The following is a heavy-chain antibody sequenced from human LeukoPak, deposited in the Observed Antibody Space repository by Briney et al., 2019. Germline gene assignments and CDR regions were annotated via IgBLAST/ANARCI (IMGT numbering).Heavy chain of an antibody. CDR1: RFTFSSYW. D-gene: IGHD2-21*01. J-gene: IGHJ4*02. CDR3: ARGPSAYDVYSPSYSFDY. Sequence: GGSLTLSCAASRFTFSSYWMSWVREAPGKGLEWVANIKQDGSEKYYVDSVKGRFTISRDNAKNSLYLQMKSLRPEDTAVYYCARGPSAYDVYSPSYSFDYWGQGTLVSVSS. CDR2: IKQDGSEK. V-gene: IGHV3-7*01.